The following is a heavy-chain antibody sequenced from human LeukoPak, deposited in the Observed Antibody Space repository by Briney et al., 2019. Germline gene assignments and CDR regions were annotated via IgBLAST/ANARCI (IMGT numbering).Heavy chain of an antibody. J-gene: IGHJ4*02. CDR3: ARAFPSYSSSWYFDY. D-gene: IGHD6-13*01. V-gene: IGHV1-69*01. CDR1: GGTFSSYA. Sequence: GSSVKVSCKASGGTFSSYAISWVRQAPGQGLEWMGGIIPIFGTANYAQKFQGRVTITADESTSTAYMELSSLRSEDTAVYYCARAFPSYSSSWYFDYWGQGTLVTVSS. CDR2: IIPIFGTA.